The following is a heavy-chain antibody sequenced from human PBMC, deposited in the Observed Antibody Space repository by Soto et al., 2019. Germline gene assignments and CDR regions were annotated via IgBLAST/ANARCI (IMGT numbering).Heavy chain of an antibody. CDR1: GVTFSGSA. J-gene: IGHJ4*02. V-gene: IGHV3-73*01. D-gene: IGHD3-22*01. CDR3: TRHKSSGYYYGYDY. CDR2: IRSKANSYAT. Sequence: XGSLRLSCSASGVTFSGSAMHWVRQASGKGLEWVGRIRSKANSYATAYAASVKGRFTISRDDSKNTAYLQMNSLKTEDTAVYYCTRHKSSGYYYGYDYWGQGTLVTVSS.